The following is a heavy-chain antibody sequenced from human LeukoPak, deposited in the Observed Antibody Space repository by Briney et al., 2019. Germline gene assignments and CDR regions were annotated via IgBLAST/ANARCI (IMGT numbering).Heavy chain of an antibody. Sequence: GGSLRLSCAASGFTFSNYWMSWVRQAPGKGLEWVANIKQDGSEKHYVDSVKGRFTISTDNAKNSMDLQMNSLRAEDTAVYYCARLAAAGCDYWGQGTLVTVSS. CDR3: ARLAAAGCDY. D-gene: IGHD6-13*01. J-gene: IGHJ4*02. CDR1: GFTFSNYW. V-gene: IGHV3-7*01. CDR2: IKQDGSEK.